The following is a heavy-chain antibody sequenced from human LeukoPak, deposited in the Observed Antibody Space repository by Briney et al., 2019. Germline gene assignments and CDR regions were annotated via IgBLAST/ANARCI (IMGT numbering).Heavy chain of an antibody. J-gene: IGHJ4*02. CDR1: GGTFSSYT. CDR2: IIPILVIA. D-gene: IGHD4-11*01. V-gene: IGHV1-69*02. Sequence: SVKVSCKASGGTFSSYTISWVRQAPGQGLEWMGRIIPILVIANYAQKFQGRVTITADKSTSTAYMELSSLRSEDTAVYYCARVYGTHSNYYWGQGALVTVSS. CDR3: ARVYGTHSNYY.